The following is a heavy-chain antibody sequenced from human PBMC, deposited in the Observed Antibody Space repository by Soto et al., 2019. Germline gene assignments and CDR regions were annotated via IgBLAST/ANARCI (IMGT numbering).Heavy chain of an antibody. Sequence: SVKVSCKASVGTFSSYAISWVRQAPGQGLEWMGGIIPIFGTANYAQKFQGRVTITADESTSTAYMELSSLRSEDTAVYYCARATPIITMIVVVTPYYYYGMDVWGQGTTVTVSS. CDR1: VGTFSSYA. V-gene: IGHV1-69*13. CDR2: IIPIFGTA. CDR3: ARATPIITMIVVVTPYYYYGMDV. J-gene: IGHJ6*02. D-gene: IGHD3-22*01.